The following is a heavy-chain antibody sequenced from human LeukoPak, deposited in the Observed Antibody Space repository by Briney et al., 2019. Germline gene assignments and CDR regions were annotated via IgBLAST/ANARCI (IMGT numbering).Heavy chain of an antibody. CDR3: ARDLRVWGNYPSGMDV. CDR1: RFTFSSYA. Sequence: GGSRRLSCAVSRFTFSSYAMHWVRQAPGKGLEWVAVIWYDGSNKYYADSVKGRFTISRDNSKNTLYLQMNSLRAEDTAVYYCARDLRVWGNYPSGMDVWGKGTTVTVSS. J-gene: IGHJ6*04. V-gene: IGHV3-33*01. CDR2: IWYDGSNK. D-gene: IGHD3-16*02.